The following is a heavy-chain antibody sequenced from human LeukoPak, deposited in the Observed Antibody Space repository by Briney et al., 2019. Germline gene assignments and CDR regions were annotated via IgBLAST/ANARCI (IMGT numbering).Heavy chain of an antibody. CDR1: GYTFTNND. CDR3: ARGTNYGSGSPDY. D-gene: IGHD3-10*01. Sequence: ASVKVSCKASGYTFTNNDINWVRQAPGQGLEWMGWMTPNSGNTGYAQKFQGRVTMTRDTSISTAYMELSSLTSEDTAVYYCARGTNYGSGSPDYWGQGTLVTVSS. CDR2: MTPNSGNT. V-gene: IGHV1-8*01. J-gene: IGHJ4*02.